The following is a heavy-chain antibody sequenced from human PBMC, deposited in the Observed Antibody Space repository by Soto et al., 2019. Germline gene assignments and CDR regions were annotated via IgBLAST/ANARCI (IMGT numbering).Heavy chain of an antibody. CDR2: INPSGGST. D-gene: IGHD6-13*01. CDR1: GYSFTSYY. V-gene: IGHV1-46*03. Sequence: ASVTVSCTASGYSFTSYYMHWVRQAPGQGLEWMGIINPSGGSTSYAQKFQGRVTMTRDTSTSTVYMELSSLRSEDTAVYYCARDVGYSGPFDYWGQGTLVTVSS. CDR3: ARDVGYSGPFDY. J-gene: IGHJ4*02.